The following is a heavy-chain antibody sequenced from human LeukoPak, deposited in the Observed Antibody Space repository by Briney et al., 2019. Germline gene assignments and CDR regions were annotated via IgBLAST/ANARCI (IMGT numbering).Heavy chain of an antibody. CDR3: ARATTVTTPLDY. V-gene: IGHV3-53*01. Sequence: PGGSLRLSCAASGLTVSSNYMSWVRQAPGKGLEWVSVIYSGGSTYYADSVKGRFTISRDNSKNTLYLQMNSLRAEDTAVYYCARATTVTTPLDYWGQGTLVTVSS. D-gene: IGHD4-17*01. CDR2: IYSGGST. J-gene: IGHJ4*02. CDR1: GLTVSSNY.